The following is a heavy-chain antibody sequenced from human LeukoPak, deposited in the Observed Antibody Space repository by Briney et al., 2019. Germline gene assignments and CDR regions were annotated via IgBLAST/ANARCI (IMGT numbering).Heavy chain of an antibody. J-gene: IGHJ4*02. V-gene: IGHV3-53*01. CDR1: GFTVSNFY. CDR2: IYSGGNT. CDR3: ARGYSYGEGVDY. D-gene: IGHD5-18*01. Sequence: HPGGSLRLSCAASGFTVSNFYMGWVRQAPGKGLEWVAVIYSGGNTNYSDSVEGRFTISRDNSKNTLYLQMNSLRAEDTAVYYCARGYSYGEGVDYWGQGTLVTVSS.